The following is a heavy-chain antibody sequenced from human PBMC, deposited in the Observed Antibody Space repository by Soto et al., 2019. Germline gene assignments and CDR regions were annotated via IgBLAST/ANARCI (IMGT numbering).Heavy chain of an antibody. CDR3: ARDSLMIDVIDAFDI. D-gene: IGHD3-22*01. J-gene: IGHJ3*02. CDR1: GYTFTSYG. CDR2: ISAYNGKT. Sequence: QVQLVQSGAEEKKPGASVKVSCKATGYTFTSYGISWVRQAPGQGLEWMGWISAYNGKTNYAQKLQGRVTMTTDTSTSTAYMELRSLRSDDTAVYYCARDSLMIDVIDAFDIWGQGTMVTVSS. V-gene: IGHV1-18*01.